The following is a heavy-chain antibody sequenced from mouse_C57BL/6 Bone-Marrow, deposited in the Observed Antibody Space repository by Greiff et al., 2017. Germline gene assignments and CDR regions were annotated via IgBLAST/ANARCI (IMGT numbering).Heavy chain of an antibody. CDR2: IYPGGGYT. Sequence: VQLQQSGAELVRPGTSVKMSCKASGYTFTNYWIGWAKQRPGHGLEWIGDIYPGGGYTNYNEKFKGKATLTADTSSSTAYMQFSSLTSEDSAIYYCARGYAMDYWGQGTSVTVSS. CDR3: ARGYAMDY. V-gene: IGHV1-63*01. CDR1: GYTFTNYW. J-gene: IGHJ4*01.